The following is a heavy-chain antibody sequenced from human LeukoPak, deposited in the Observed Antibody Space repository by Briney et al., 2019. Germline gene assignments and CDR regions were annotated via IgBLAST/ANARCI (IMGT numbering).Heavy chain of an antibody. Sequence: GGSLRLSCAASGVTFSSYAMSWVRQAPGKGLEWVSAISGSGGSTYYADSSKGRFTISRDHSKNTLYLQMNRLQAEAPPVYYWAKDQDSSGWYGDVTNQFDYWGQGTLVTVSS. V-gene: IGHV3-23*01. J-gene: IGHJ4*02. CDR1: GVTFSSYA. CDR2: ISGSGGST. D-gene: IGHD6-19*01. CDR3: AKDQDSSGWYGDVTNQFDY.